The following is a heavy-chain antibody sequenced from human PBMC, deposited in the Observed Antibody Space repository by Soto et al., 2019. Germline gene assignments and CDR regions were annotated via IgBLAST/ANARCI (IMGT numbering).Heavy chain of an antibody. CDR1: GYTFTGYY. CDR2: INPNSGGT. V-gene: IGHV1-2*04. Sequence: ASVKVSCKASGYTFTGYYMHWVRQAPGQGLEWMGWINPNSGGTNYAQKFQGWVTMNGDTSISTAYMELSRLRSDDTVLYYCAREVGGGMDVWCQGTMVTSSS. D-gene: IGHD1-26*01. J-gene: IGHJ6*02. CDR3: AREVGGGMDV.